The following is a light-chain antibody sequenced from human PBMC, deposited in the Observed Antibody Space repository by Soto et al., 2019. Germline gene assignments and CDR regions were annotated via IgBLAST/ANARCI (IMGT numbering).Light chain of an antibody. CDR2: SAS. CDR1: PSISHN. Sequence: TQSPVTLSVSPGDRATLSCRANPSISHNLAWYQQKSGQAPRLLIYSASTRATGIPARFIASGSGTDITLTIRSLQSQELQVYFSNQFSKCPLTFGRGTKVEFK. V-gene: IGKV3-15*01. CDR3: NQFSKCPLT. J-gene: IGKJ4*01.